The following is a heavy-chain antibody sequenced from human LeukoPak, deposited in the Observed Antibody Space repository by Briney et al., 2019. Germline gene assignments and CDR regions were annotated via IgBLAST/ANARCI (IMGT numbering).Heavy chain of an antibody. CDR1: GFTFSSYA. CDR3: ARARSLYNWNYKGWFDP. Sequence: PGRSLRLSRAASGFTFSSYAMHWVRQAPGKGLEWVAVISYDGSNKYYADSVKGRFTISRDNSKNTLYLQMNSLRAEDTAVYYCARARSLYNWNYKGWFDPWGQGTPVTVSS. V-gene: IGHV3-30-3*01. J-gene: IGHJ5*02. CDR2: ISYDGSNK. D-gene: IGHD1-7*01.